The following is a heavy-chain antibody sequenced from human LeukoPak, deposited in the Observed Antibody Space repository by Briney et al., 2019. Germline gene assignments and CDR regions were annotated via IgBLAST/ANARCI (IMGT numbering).Heavy chain of an antibody. Sequence: SETLSLTCAVYGGSFSGYYWSWIRQPPGKGLEWIGEINHSGSTNYNPSLKSRVTISVDTSKNQFSLKLSSVTAADTAVYYCARGAQVWSPGPANFDYWGQGTLVTVSS. CDR3: ARGAQVWSPGPANFDY. J-gene: IGHJ4*02. CDR1: GGSFSGYY. D-gene: IGHD5-18*01. CDR2: INHSGST. V-gene: IGHV4-34*01.